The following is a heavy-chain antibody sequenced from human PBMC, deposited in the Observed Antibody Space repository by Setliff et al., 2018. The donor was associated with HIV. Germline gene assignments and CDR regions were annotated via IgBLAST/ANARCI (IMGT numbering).Heavy chain of an antibody. J-gene: IGHJ5*02. CDR2: IYYSGST. V-gene: IGHV4-30-4*08. D-gene: IGHD3-22*01. CDR1: GGSISSGDYY. Sequence: SETLSLTCTVSGGSISSGDYYWSWIRQPPGKGLEWIGYIYYSGSTSYNPSLKSRVTMSVDTSKNQFSLNLNSVTAADTAMYYCASRIYYYDESRVLREEGFVPWGQGTLVTVSS. CDR3: ASRIYYYDESRVLREEGFVP.